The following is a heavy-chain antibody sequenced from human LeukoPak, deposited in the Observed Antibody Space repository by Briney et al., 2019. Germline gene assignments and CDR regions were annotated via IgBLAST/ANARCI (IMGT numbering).Heavy chain of an antibody. D-gene: IGHD3-10*01. CDR2: ISAYNGNT. J-gene: IGHJ5*02. CDR1: GYTFTSYG. Sequence: ASVKVSCKASGYTFTSYGISWVRQAPGQGLEWMGWISAYNGNTNYAQKLQGRVTMTTDTSTSTAHMELRSLRSDDTAVYYCARIYYGSGSYLWFDPWGQGTLVTVSS. CDR3: ARIYYGSGSYLWFDP. V-gene: IGHV1-18*01.